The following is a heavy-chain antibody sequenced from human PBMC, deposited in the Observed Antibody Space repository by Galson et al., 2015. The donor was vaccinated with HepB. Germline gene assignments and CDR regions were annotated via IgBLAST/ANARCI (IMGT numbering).Heavy chain of an antibody. V-gene: IGHV5-10-1*01. CDR2: IDPSDSYT. J-gene: IGHJ4*02. Sequence: QSGAEVTKPGESLRISCKGSGSSFTSNWISWVRQMPGKGLEWMGRIDPSDSYTNYSPSFQGHVTISADKSISTAYLQWSSLKASDTAMYYCARRGGNYAVEDYWGQGTLVTVSS. CDR3: ARRGGNYAVEDY. D-gene: IGHD2-15*01. CDR1: GSSFTSNW.